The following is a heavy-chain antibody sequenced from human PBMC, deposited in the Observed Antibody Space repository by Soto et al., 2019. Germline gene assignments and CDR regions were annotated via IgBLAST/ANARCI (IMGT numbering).Heavy chain of an antibody. D-gene: IGHD5-18*01. CDR3: AKGSRGYTTYYFDY. V-gene: IGHV3-23*01. Sequence: EVQLLESGGGLVQPGGSLRLSCAASEFSFGGYVMSWVRQAPGKGLEWVSSISGSGASAFYAASVRGRFTISRDNTGNTVSLQMNSLRAEDTALYYCAKGSRGYTTYYFDYWGQGTRITVSS. CDR1: EFSFGGYV. J-gene: IGHJ4*02. CDR2: ISGSGASA.